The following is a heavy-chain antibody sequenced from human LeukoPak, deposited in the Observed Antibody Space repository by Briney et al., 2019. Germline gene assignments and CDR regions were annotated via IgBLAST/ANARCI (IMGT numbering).Heavy chain of an antibody. J-gene: IGHJ6*03. V-gene: IGHV5-51*01. D-gene: IGHD2-2*01. CDR2: IYPGDSDT. Sequence: ETLSLTCTVSGGSISSYYWSWIRQAPGKGLEWIGIIYPGDSDTRYSPSFQGQVTISADKSISTAYLQWSSLKASDTAMYYCASLGYCSSTSCYADYYYMDVWGKGTTVTVSS. CDR3: ASLGYCSSTSCYADYYYMDV. CDR1: GGSISSYY.